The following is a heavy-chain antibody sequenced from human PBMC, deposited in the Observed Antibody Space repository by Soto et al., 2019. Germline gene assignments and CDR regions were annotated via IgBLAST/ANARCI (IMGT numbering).Heavy chain of an antibody. Sequence: EVQLVESGGTLVQPGGSLRLSCAASGFDASVNYMAWVRQAPGKGLEWVSTINAGGNTFYADSVKGRFTISRDDSTNTLSLQMSSLRVEDTAMFYCVRENYYYGMDVWGQGTAVTVSS. J-gene: IGHJ6*02. CDR3: VRENYYYGMDV. CDR2: INAGGNT. V-gene: IGHV3-66*01. CDR1: GFDASVNY.